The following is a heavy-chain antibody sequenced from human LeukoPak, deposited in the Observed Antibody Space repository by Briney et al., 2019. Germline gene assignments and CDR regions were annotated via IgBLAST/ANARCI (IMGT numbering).Heavy chain of an antibody. V-gene: IGHV3-21*01. CDR1: GFTFSSYA. J-gene: IGHJ3*02. D-gene: IGHD5-12*01. Sequence: GGSLRLSCAASGFTFSSYAMNWVRQAPGKGLEWVSSISSGSGYIYSADSVKGRFTISRDNAKNSLYLQMNNLRAEDTAVYYCARGGVATSGSFDIWGQGIMVTVSS. CDR2: ISSGSGYI. CDR3: ARGGVATSGSFDI.